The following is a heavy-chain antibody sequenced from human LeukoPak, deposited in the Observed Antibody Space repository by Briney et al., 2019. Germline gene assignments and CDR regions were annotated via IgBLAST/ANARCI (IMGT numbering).Heavy chain of an antibody. CDR2: INPNSGGT. V-gene: IGHV1-2*06. CDR1: GYTFTSYY. CDR3: ARARLRGKGYSIDY. D-gene: IGHD2-15*01. J-gene: IGHJ4*02. Sequence: ASVKVSCKASGYTFTSYYMHWVRQAPGQGLEWMGRINPNSGGTNYAQKFQGRVTMTRDTSISTAYMELSRLRSDDTAVYYCARARLRGKGYSIDYWGQGTLVTVSS.